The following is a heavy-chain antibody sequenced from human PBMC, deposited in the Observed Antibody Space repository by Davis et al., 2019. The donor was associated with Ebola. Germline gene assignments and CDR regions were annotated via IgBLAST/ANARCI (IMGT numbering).Heavy chain of an antibody. CDR1: GGSISSYY. CDR3: SRVRSIAAAAPFDD. CDR2: IYYSGST. J-gene: IGHJ4*02. D-gene: IGHD6-13*01. Sequence: SETLSLTCTVSGGSISSYYWSWIRQPPGKGLEWIGYIYYSGSTNYNPSLKSRVTISVDTSKNQFSLKLSSVTAADTAVYYCSRVRSIAAAAPFDDWGQGTLVAVSS. V-gene: IGHV4-59*08.